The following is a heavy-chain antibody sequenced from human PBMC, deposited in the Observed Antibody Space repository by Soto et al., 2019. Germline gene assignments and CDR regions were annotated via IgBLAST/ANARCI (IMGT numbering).Heavy chain of an antibody. CDR2: ISYDGSNK. J-gene: IGHJ3*02. Sequence: GGSLRLSCAASGFTFSSYGMHWVRQAPGKGLEWVAVISYDGSNKYYADSVKGRFTTSRDNSKNTLYLQMNSLRAEDTAVYYCAKKTYYYDSSGPDKKDDAFDIWGQGTMVTVSS. CDR3: AKKTYYYDSSGPDKKDDAFDI. CDR1: GFTFSSYG. V-gene: IGHV3-30*18. D-gene: IGHD3-22*01.